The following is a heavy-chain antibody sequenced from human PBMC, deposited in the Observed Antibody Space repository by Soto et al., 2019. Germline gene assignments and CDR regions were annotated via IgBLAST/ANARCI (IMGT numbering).Heavy chain of an antibody. V-gene: IGHV3-66*01. CDR2: IYSGGST. CDR3: ARAHWGDDAFDI. Sequence: GESLKISCAASGFTVSSNYMSWVRQAPGKGLEWVSVIYSGGSTYYADSVKGRFTISRHNSKNTLYLQMNSLRAEDTAVYYCARAHWGDDAFDIWGQGTMVTVSS. J-gene: IGHJ3*02. D-gene: IGHD7-27*01. CDR1: GFTVSSNY.